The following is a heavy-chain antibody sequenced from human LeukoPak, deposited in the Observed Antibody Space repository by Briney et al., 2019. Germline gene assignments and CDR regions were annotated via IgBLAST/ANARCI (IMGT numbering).Heavy chain of an antibody. Sequence: GGSLRLSCVASGFSLSGYWMYWVRQAPGKGLMYISRNNGDGSTTNYTDVVKGRFTMSRDNVKNTLYLQMNSLRVEDTAVYYCARDPRNVGLAPWGQGTLVTVSS. CDR3: ARDPRNVGLAP. CDR2: NNGDGSTT. CDR1: GFSLSGYW. J-gene: IGHJ5*02. D-gene: IGHD2-15*01. V-gene: IGHV3-74*01.